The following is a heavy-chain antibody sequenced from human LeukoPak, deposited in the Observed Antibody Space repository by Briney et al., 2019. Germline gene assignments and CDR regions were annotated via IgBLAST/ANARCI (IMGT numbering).Heavy chain of an antibody. D-gene: IGHD3-9*01. J-gene: IGHJ4*02. CDR1: GFTFSSY. CDR3: ARGQSRYFDWYLGFFDY. Sequence: GGSLRLSCAASGFTFSSYMNWVRQATGKGLECVSSISSTSSYIYYADSVKGRFTISRDNAKNSLYLQMNSLRADDTAVYYCARGQSRYFDWYLGFFDYWGQGTLVTVSS. V-gene: IGHV3-21*01. CDR2: ISSTSSYI.